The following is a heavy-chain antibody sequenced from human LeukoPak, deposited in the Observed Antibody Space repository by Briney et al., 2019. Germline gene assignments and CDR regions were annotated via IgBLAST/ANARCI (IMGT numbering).Heavy chain of an antibody. J-gene: IGHJ4*02. Sequence: SETLSLTCTVSGGSISSYYWSWIRQPPGKGLEWIVYIYYSGSTNYNPSLKSRVTISVDTSKNQFSLKLSSVTAADTAVYYCAIYYYDSSGYYLPTDYWGQGTLVTVSS. CDR1: GGSISSYY. V-gene: IGHV4-59*01. D-gene: IGHD3-22*01. CDR2: IYYSGST. CDR3: AIYYYDSSGYYLPTDY.